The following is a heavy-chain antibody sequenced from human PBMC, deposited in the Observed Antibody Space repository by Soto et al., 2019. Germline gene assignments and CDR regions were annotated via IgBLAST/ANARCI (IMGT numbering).Heavy chain of an antibody. D-gene: IGHD3-10*01. J-gene: IGHJ5*02. V-gene: IGHV4-61*01. CDR2: IYYSGST. Sequence: SETLSLTCTVSGGSVSSGSYYWSWIRQPPGKGLEWIGYIYYSGSTNYNPSLKSRVTISVDTSKNQFSLKLSSVTAADTAVYYCARYYYGSEKYWFDPWGQGTLVTVSS. CDR1: GGSVSSGSYY. CDR3: ARYYYGSEKYWFDP.